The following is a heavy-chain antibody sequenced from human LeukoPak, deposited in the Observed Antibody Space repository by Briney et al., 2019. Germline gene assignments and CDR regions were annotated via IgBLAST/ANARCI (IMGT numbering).Heavy chain of an antibody. CDR1: GFTFSSYA. V-gene: IGHV3-23*01. D-gene: IGHD5-12*01. J-gene: IGHJ6*02. Sequence: GGSLRLSCAASGFTFSSYAMSWVRQAPGKGLEWVSGISGSGGSTYSADSVKGRFTISGDNSKNTLYLQMNSLRAEDTAVYYCAKGVGYGGYPYYYYYGMDVWGQGTTVTVSS. CDR2: ISGSGGST. CDR3: AKGVGYGGYPYYYYYGMDV.